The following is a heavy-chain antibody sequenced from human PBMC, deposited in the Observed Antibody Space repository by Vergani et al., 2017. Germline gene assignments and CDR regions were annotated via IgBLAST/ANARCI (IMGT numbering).Heavy chain of an antibody. CDR3: AKDLSSSSSLADFDY. D-gene: IGHD6-6*01. V-gene: IGHV3-23*01. CDR1: GFTFSSYA. CDR2: ISVIVGST. J-gene: IGHJ4*02. Sequence: EVQRLESGGGWVQPGGSLRLSCAASGFTFSSYAMSWVRQAPGKGREWVSAISVIVGSTYYADSVKGRFTISRDNSKNTLYLQMNSLRAEDTAVYYCAKDLSSSSSLADFDYWGQGTLVTVSS.